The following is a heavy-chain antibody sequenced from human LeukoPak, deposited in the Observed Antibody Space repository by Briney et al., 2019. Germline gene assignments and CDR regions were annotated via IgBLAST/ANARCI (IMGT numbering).Heavy chain of an antibody. V-gene: IGHV4-59*01. J-gene: IGHJ4*02. D-gene: IGHD5-12*01. CDR2: IYYSGST. CDR1: GGSIRSCY. Sequence: SETLSLTCTVSGGSIRSCYWSWIRQPPGKGLEWIGYIYYSGSTNYNPSLKSRVTISVDTSKNQFSLKLSSVTAADTAVYYCARDGSGYDRRDFDYWGQGTLVTVSS. CDR3: ARDGSGYDRRDFDY.